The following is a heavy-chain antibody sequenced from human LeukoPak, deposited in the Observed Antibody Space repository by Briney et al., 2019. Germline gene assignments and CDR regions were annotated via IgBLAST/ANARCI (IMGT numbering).Heavy chain of an antibody. CDR2: IKHDGSEK. V-gene: IGHV3-7*01. J-gene: IGHJ4*02. CDR1: GFTFSSYW. D-gene: IGHD3-3*01. Sequence: GGSLRLSCAASGFTFSSYWMSWVRQAPGKGLEWVANIKHDGSEKYYVDSVKGRFAISRGNGKNSLYLQMNSLRVEDMAVYYCARAPREWLLGYHFECWGQGTLVTVSS. CDR3: ARAPREWLLGYHFEC.